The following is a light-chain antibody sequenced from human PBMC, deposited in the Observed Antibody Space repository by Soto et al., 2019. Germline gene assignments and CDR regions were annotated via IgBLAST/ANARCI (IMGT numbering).Light chain of an antibody. CDR2: EVS. CDR1: SSDVGSYNL. Sequence: QSVLTQPASVSGSPGQSITISCTGTSSDVGSYNLVSWYQQHPGKAPKLMIYEVSKRPSGVSNRFSGSKSGNTASLTVSGLQVEDEADYYCSSYAGSNNYVFGSGTKVTVL. V-gene: IGLV2-14*02. J-gene: IGLJ1*01. CDR3: SSYAGSNNYV.